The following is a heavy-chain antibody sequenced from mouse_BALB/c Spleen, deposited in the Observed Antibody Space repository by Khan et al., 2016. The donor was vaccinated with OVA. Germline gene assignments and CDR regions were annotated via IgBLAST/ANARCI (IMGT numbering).Heavy chain of an antibody. CDR3: APVGSYYVSFAY. Sequence: EVQLQQSGPELVKPGASVKMSCKASGYTFTSYVMHWVKQKPGLGLEWIGYVYPFNDDTKYTEKFKGKATLTSDKSSNTAYMELSSLTSEDSAVDYCAPVGSYYVSFAYWGQGTLVTVAA. J-gene: IGHJ3*01. CDR2: VYPFNDDT. CDR1: GYTFTSYV. D-gene: IGHD2-12*01. V-gene: IGHV1S136*01.